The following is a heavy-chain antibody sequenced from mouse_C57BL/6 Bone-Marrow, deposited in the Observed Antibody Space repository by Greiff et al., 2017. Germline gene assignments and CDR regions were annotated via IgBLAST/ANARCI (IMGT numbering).Heavy chain of an antibody. D-gene: IGHD4-1*01. Sequence: EVKLVESGGDLVKPGGSLKLSCAASGFTFSSYGMSWVRQTPDKRLEWVATFSSGGGYTYYPDRVKGRFTISRDNAKNTMYLIMSSIKSEDTAMYYCARQKSNWDDPLYYFDYWGQGTTLTVSS. CDR3: ARQKSNWDDPLYYFDY. V-gene: IGHV5-6*01. CDR1: GFTFSSYG. CDR2: FSSGGGYT. J-gene: IGHJ2*01.